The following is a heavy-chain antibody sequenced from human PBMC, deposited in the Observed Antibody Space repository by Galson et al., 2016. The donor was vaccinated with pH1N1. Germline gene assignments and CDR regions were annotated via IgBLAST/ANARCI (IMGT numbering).Heavy chain of an antibody. CDR3: ARPGRTETTKEGFSWGYGMDV. J-gene: IGHJ6*02. Sequence: SVKVSCKASGGSFAKYAVSWVRQAPGQGLEWMGRIIPIYGTANYAQKFQGRVTITADEYTTTVYMELNSLISEDKAIYYCARPGRTETTKEGFSWGYGMDVWGQGTTVTVSS. D-gene: IGHD1-1*01. CDR2: IIPIYGTA. CDR1: GGSFAKYA. V-gene: IGHV1-69*13.